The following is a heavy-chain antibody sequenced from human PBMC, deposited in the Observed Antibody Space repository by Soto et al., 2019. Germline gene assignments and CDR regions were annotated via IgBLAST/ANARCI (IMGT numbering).Heavy chain of an antibody. CDR3: ARQIYDSDTGPNFQYYFES. CDR1: GYSFAGYW. D-gene: IGHD3-22*01. V-gene: IGHV5-10-1*01. J-gene: IGHJ4*02. Sequence: PGESLKISCKGSGYSFAGYWITWVRQKPGKGLEWMGRIDPSDSQTYYSPSFRGHVTISVTKSITTVFLQWSSLRASDTAMYYCARQIYDSDTGPNFQYYFESWGQGTPVTFSS. CDR2: IDPSDSQT.